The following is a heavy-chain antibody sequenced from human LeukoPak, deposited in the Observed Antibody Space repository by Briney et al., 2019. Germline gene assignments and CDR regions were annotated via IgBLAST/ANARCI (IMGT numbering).Heavy chain of an antibody. V-gene: IGHV3-48*03. D-gene: IGHD3-10*02. CDR1: GFSFSSLE. CDR3: AELGITMIGGV. CDR2: IDPSGDII. Sequence: GGSLRLSCAASGFSFSSLEMNWVRQAPGKGLEWVSYIDPSGDIIYYADSVEGRFTISRDNAKNSLYLQMNSLRAEDTAVYYCAELGITMIGGVWGKGTTVTISS. J-gene: IGHJ6*04.